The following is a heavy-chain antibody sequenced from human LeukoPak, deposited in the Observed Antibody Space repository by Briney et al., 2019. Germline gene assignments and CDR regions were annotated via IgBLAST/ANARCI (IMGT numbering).Heavy chain of an antibody. V-gene: IGHV4-4*02. CDR2: VYHSGYT. D-gene: IGHD2-8*02. Sequence: PSETLSLICAVSGGSMSSSNWWSWVRQPPGKGLEWIGEVYHSGYTNYNPSLKSRVTISVDKSKNQFSLKLNSVSAADTAVYYCAKYGRQAEYCTAATCNSWLDPWGQGTLVTVSS. CDR3: AKYGRQAEYCTAATCNSWLDP. J-gene: IGHJ5*02. CDR1: GGSMSSSNW.